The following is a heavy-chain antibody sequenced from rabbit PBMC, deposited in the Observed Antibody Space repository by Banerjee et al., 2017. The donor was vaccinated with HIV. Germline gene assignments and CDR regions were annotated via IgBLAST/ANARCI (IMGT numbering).Heavy chain of an antibody. CDR2: INTSTGNT. CDR3: ARDRPNNDGYSFDL. Sequence: QQQLEESGGGLVKPEGSLTLSCTASGFSFSNKYVMCWVRQAPGKGLEWIACINTSTGNTVYASWAKGRFTISKTSSTTVTLQMTSLTAADTATYFCARDRPNNDGYSFDLWGPGTLVTVS. CDR1: GFSFSNKYV. J-gene: IGHJ4*01. D-gene: IGHD1-1*01. V-gene: IGHV1S45*01.